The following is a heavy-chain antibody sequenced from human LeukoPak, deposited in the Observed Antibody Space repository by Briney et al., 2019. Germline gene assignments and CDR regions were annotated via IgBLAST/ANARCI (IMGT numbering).Heavy chain of an antibody. J-gene: IGHJ4*02. CDR1: GGSISSSSYY. CDR3: ARLIRVATTAGKYYFDY. V-gene: IGHV4-39*01. CDR2: IYYTGST. D-gene: IGHD5-24*01. Sequence: NASQTLSLTCTVSGGSISSSSYYWGWLRQPPGKGLEWIGTIYYTGSTYYNPSLKSRVTISVDTSLNLSSVTAADTAVYFCARLIRVATTAGKYYFDYWGQGTLVTVSS.